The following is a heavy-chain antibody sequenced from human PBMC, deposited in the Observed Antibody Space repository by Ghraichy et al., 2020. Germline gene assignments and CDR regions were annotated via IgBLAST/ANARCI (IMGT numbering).Heavy chain of an antibody. CDR1: GFTFSSYA. Sequence: GESLNISCAASGFTFSSYAMSWVRQAPGKGLEWVSAISGSGGSTYYADSVKGRFTISRDNSKNTLYLQMNSLRAEDTAVYYCAKMGTYMVEWSVYGMDVWGQGTTVTVSS. V-gene: IGHV3-23*01. J-gene: IGHJ6*02. CDR2: ISGSGGST. CDR3: AKMGTYMVEWSVYGMDV. D-gene: IGHD3-10*01.